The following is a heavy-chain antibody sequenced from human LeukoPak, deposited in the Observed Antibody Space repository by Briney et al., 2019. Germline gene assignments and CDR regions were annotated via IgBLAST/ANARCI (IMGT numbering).Heavy chain of an antibody. D-gene: IGHD3-10*01. CDR1: GGIFSSYA. Sequence: SVKVSCKASGGIFSSYAISWVRQAPGQGLEWMGRIIPILGIANYAQKFQGRVTITADKSTSTAYMELSSLRSEDTAVYYCATAMVRLDYYYGMDVWGQGTTVTVSS. V-gene: IGHV1-69*04. CDR2: IIPILGIA. J-gene: IGHJ6*02. CDR3: ATAMVRLDYYYGMDV.